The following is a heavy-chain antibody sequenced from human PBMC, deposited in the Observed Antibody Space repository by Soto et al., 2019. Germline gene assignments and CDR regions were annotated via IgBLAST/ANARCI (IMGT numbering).Heavy chain of an antibody. CDR1: GFTFSSYW. V-gene: IGHV3-7*01. D-gene: IGHD3-9*01. CDR2: IKQDGGEK. CDR3: ASDPDISTRYYNGGLAFEI. Sequence: GGALRLSCAASGFTFSSYWMSWVRQAPGKGLEWVANIKQDGGEKYYVDYVKGRFTIARDNAKNSQYLQMHSMSAEGTAVSSCASDPDISTRYYNGGLAFEIWGQGTMVTVSS. J-gene: IGHJ3*02.